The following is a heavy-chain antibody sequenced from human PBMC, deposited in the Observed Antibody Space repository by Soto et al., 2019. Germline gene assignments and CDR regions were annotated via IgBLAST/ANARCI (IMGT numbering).Heavy chain of an antibody. CDR1: GDTFSNYA. D-gene: IGHD3-3*01. CDR2: IIPFYDKP. J-gene: IGHJ6*02. V-gene: IGHV1-69*06. CDR3: ARGYREWFFYAMEV. Sequence: QVELVQSGIEVKNPGSSVKVSCKASGDTFSNYAINWVRQAPGQGLEWMGGIIPFYDKPNYAENFLGRVTISADKFTATAYLEVRSLRSEDTAVSFVARGYREWFFYAMEVWGRGTPVIVSS.